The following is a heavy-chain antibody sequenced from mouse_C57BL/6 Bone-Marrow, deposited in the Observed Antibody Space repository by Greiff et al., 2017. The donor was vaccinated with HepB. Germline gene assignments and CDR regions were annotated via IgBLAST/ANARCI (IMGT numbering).Heavy chain of an antibody. CDR2: IRLKSDNYAT. Sequence: LQQSGGGLVQPGGSMKLSCVASGFTFSNYWMNWVRQSPEKGLEWVAQIRLKSDNYATHYAESVKGRFTISRDDSKSSVYLQMNNLRAEDTGIYYCTAYYSNYEGYFDYWGQGTTLTVSS. CDR3: TAYYSNYEGYFDY. J-gene: IGHJ2*01. V-gene: IGHV6-3*01. CDR1: GFTFSNYW. D-gene: IGHD2-5*01.